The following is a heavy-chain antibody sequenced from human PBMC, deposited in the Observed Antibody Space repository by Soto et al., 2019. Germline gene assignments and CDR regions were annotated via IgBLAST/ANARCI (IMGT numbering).Heavy chain of an antibody. CDR2: INAGNGNT. CDR3: ARCMIGPLISARRGYSGHFDY. CDR1: GYTFTSYA. J-gene: IGHJ4*02. V-gene: IGHV1-3*01. D-gene: IGHD5-12*01. Sequence: ASVKVSCKASGYTFTSYAMHWVRQAPGQRLEWMGWINAGNGNTKYSQKFQGRVTITRDTSASTAYMELSSLRSEDTAVYHCARCMIGPLISARRGYSGHFDYWGQGTLVTVSS.